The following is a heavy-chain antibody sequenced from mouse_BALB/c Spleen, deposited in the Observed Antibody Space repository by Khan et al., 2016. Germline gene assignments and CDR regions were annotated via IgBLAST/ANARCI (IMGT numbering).Heavy chain of an antibody. CDR3: ARLYYYGSSDY. CDR1: GFDFSRYW. J-gene: IGHJ2*01. Sequence: EVKLLESGGGLVQPGGSLKLSCAASGFDFSRYWMSWVRQAPGKGLEWIGEINPDSSTINYTPSLKDKFIISSDNAKNTLYLQRSKVRSEDTALYYCARLYYYGSSDYWGQGTTLTVSS. D-gene: IGHD1-1*01. CDR2: INPDSSTI. V-gene: IGHV4-1*02.